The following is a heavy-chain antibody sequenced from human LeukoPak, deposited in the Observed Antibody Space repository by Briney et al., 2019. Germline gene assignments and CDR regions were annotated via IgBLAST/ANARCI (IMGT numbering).Heavy chain of an antibody. CDR1: GFTFSSYA. Sequence: PGGSLRLSCAASGFTFSSYAMHWVRQAPGKGLEWVAVIWYDGSNKYYADSVKGRFTISRDNSKNTPYLQMNSLRAEDTAVYYCARTVEMATMGAFDIWGQGTMVTVSS. D-gene: IGHD5-24*01. CDR3: ARTVEMATMGAFDI. V-gene: IGHV3-33*08. CDR2: IWYDGSNK. J-gene: IGHJ3*02.